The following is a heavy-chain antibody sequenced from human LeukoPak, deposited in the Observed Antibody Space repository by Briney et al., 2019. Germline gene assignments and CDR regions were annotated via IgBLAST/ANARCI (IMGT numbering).Heavy chain of an antibody. D-gene: IGHD2-2*01. V-gene: IGHV1-2*02. CDR2: INPNSDGT. CDR1: GYTFTGYY. Sequence: ASVKVSCKASGYTFTGYYMHWVRQAPGQGLEWMGWINPNSDGTNYAQKFQGRVTMTRDTSISTAYMELSRLRSDDTAVYYCAREGDPYIVVVPAATGYWGQGTLVTVSS. CDR3: AREGDPYIVVVPAATGY. J-gene: IGHJ4*02.